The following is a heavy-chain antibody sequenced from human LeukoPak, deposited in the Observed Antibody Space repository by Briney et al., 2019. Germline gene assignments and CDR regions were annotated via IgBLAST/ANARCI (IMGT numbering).Heavy chain of an antibody. Sequence: GGSLRLSCAASGFTFSSYWMSWVRQAPGKGLEWVASMNGDASEKYYVDSVKGRFTISRDNAKNSLYLQMNSLRAEDTAVYYCARSWIQLWPADYWGQGTLVTVSS. V-gene: IGHV3-7*01. D-gene: IGHD5-18*01. CDR3: ARSWIQLWPADY. J-gene: IGHJ4*02. CDR2: MNGDASEK. CDR1: GFTFSSYW.